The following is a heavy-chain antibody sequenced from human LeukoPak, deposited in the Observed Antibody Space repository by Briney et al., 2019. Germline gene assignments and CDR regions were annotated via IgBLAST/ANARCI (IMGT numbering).Heavy chain of an antibody. J-gene: IGHJ4*02. CDR1: GFTFSSYW. CDR3: ATLPGGNYFDY. Sequence: GSLRLSCAASGFTFSSYWMSWVRQAPGKGLEWVANIKQDGSEKYYVDSVKGRFTISRDNAKNSLYLQMNSLRAEDTAVYYCATLPGGNYFDYWGQGTLVTVSS. V-gene: IGHV3-7*01. CDR2: IKQDGSEK. D-gene: IGHD3-16*01.